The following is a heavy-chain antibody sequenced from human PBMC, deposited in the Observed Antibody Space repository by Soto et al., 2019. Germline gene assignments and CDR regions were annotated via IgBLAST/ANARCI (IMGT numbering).Heavy chain of an antibody. J-gene: IGHJ4*02. CDR3: ARVSGDSFDY. CDR1: GFTVSSNY. Sequence: GESLKISCAASGFTVSSNYMSWVRQAPGKGLEWVSVIYSGGSTYYADSVKGRFTISRDNSKNTLYLQMNSLRAEDTAVYYCARVSGDSFDYWGQGTLVTVSS. CDR2: IYSGGST. V-gene: IGHV3-53*01. D-gene: IGHD4-17*01.